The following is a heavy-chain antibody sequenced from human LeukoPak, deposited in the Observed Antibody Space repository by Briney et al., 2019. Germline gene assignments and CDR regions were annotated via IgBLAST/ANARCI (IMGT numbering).Heavy chain of an antibody. CDR3: ARVVEVSLLAFII. J-gene: IGHJ3*02. V-gene: IGHV4-4*07. CDR2: IYTSAST. Sequence: SDTLSLTCTVSGDSIHGYSWNWIRQPAGKGLEWIGRIYTSASTNYNPSLNSPVNKLVVTSKNQCSLKMRSLTAADTAVNYCARVVEVSLLAFIIWGQGTMVTVSS. CDR1: GDSIHGYS. D-gene: IGHD3-16*02.